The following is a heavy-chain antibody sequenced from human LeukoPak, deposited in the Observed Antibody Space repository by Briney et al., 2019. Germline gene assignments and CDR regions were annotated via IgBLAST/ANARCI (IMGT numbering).Heavy chain of an antibody. Sequence: PGGSLRLSCAASGFTFSSYEMNWVRQAPGKGLEWVSYISSSGSTIYYADSVKGRFTISRDNAKNSLYLQMNSLRAEDTAVYYCAKDTHSHTPAFFDYWGQGTLVTVSS. CDR2: ISSSGSTI. V-gene: IGHV3-48*03. CDR1: GFTFSSYE. J-gene: IGHJ4*02. D-gene: IGHD2-15*01. CDR3: AKDTHSHTPAFFDY.